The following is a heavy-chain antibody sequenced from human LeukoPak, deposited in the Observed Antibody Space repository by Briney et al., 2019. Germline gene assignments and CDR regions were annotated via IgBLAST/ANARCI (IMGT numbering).Heavy chain of an antibody. CDR3: ARGVVVPAAMVGAGFFDY. J-gene: IGHJ4*02. V-gene: IGHV1-69*01. Sequence: ASVKVSCKASGGTFSSYAISWVRQAPGQGLEWMGGIIPIFGTANYAQKFQGRVTITADESTSTAYMELSSLRSEDTAVYYCARGVVVPAAMVGAGFFDYWGQGTLVTVSP. CDR2: IIPIFGTA. CDR1: GGTFSSYA. D-gene: IGHD2-2*01.